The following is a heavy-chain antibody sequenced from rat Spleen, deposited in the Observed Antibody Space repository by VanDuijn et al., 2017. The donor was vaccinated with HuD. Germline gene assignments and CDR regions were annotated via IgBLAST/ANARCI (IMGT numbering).Heavy chain of an antibody. CDR3: ARHGTYYGYNWYFDF. V-gene: IGHV5-7*01. J-gene: IGHJ1*01. CDR1: GFTFSDYN. D-gene: IGHD1-9*01. Sequence: EVQLVESGGGLVQPGRSLKLSCAASGFTFSDYNMAWVRQAPKKGLEWVATISYDGSSTYYRDSVKGRFTISRDNAKSTLYLQMDSLRSEDTATYYCARHGTYYGYNWYFDFWGPGTMVTVSS. CDR2: ISYDGSST.